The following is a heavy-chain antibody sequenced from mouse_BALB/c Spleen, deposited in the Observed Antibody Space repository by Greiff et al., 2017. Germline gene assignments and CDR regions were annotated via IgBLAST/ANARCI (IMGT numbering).Heavy chain of an antibody. D-gene: IGHD1-1*02. CDR3: ARRVGYYFDY. J-gene: IGHJ2*01. CDR2: INPSTGYT. V-gene: IGHV1-7*01. CDR1: GYTFTSYW. Sequence: QVQLKQSGAELAKPGASVKMSCKASGYTFTSYWMHWVKQRPGQGLEWIGYINPSTGYTEYNQKFKDKATLTADKSSSTAYMQLSSLTSEDSAVYYCARRVGYYFDYWGQGTTLTVSS.